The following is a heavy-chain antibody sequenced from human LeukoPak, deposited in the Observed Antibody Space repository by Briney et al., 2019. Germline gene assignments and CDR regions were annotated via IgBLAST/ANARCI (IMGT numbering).Heavy chain of an antibody. CDR1: GGSFSGYY. Sequence: SETLSLTCAVYGGSFSGYYWSWIRQPPGKGLEWIGEINHSGSTNYNPSLKSRVTISVDTSKNQFSLKLSSVTAADTAVYYCARAPSYCSGGSCYRSTGNWFDPWGQGTLVTVSS. J-gene: IGHJ5*02. CDR2: INHSGST. V-gene: IGHV4-34*01. CDR3: ARAPSYCSGGSCYRSTGNWFDP. D-gene: IGHD2-15*01.